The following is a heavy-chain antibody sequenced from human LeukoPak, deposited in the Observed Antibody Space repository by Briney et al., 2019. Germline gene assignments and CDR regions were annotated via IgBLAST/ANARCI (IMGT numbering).Heavy chain of an antibody. J-gene: IGHJ4*02. CDR3: AHSVIAVAGADLDY. D-gene: IGHD6-19*01. CDR1: GFSLSTSGVG. Sequence: SGPTLVHPTPALTLTCTFSGFSLSTSGVGVGWIRQPPGKALEWLALIYWDDDKRYTPSLKSRLTITKDTSKNQVVLTMTNMDPVDTATYYCAHSVIAVAGADLDYWGQGTLVTVSS. V-gene: IGHV2-5*02. CDR2: IYWDDDK.